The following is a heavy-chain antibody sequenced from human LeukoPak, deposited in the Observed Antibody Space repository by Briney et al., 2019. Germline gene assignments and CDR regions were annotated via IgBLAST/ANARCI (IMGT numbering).Heavy chain of an antibody. CDR3: ARETAVAGTYWFDP. CDR2: IYTSGST. CDR1: GGSISSGSYY. J-gene: IGHJ5*02. D-gene: IGHD6-19*01. V-gene: IGHV4-61*02. Sequence: PSETLSLTCTVSGGSISSGSYYWSWIRQPAGKGLEWIGRIYTSGSTNYNPSLKSRVTISVDTSKNQFSLKLSSVTAADTAVYYCARETAVAGTYWFDPWGQGTLVTVSS.